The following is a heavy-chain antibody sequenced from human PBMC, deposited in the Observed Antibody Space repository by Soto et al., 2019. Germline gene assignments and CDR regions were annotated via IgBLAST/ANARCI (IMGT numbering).Heavy chain of an antibody. CDR2: IYYSGST. CDR1: GGSISSGGYY. D-gene: IGHD2-2*01. V-gene: IGHV4-31*03. CDR3: ARTRPGAPRSVKFDY. J-gene: IGHJ4*02. Sequence: QVQLQESGPGLVKPSQTLSLTCTVSGGSISSGGYYWSVIRQHPGKVLEWSGYIYYSGSTYYNPSVESRVTISVDQSKNQFSLKLSSVTAADRAVYYCARTRPGAPRSVKFDYWGQGTLVTVSS.